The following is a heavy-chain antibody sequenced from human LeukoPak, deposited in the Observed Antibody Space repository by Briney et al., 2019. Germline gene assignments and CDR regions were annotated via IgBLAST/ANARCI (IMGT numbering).Heavy chain of an antibody. CDR1: GFPVSSNY. CDR3: ASQVGSSWLVDY. V-gene: IGHV3-66*02. Sequence: GGSLRLSCAASGFPVSSNYMSWVRQAPGKGLEWVSVIYSCGSTYYADSVKGRFTISRNNSKNKLYLQMTSLRAEDTAVYYCASQVGSSWLVDYWGQGTLVTVSS. CDR2: IYSCGST. J-gene: IGHJ4*02. D-gene: IGHD6-13*01.